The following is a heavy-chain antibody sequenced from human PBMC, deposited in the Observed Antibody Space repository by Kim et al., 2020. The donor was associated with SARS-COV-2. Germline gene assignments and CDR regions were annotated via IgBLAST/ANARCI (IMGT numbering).Heavy chain of an antibody. CDR3: ARGDYYDSSGYSSFFDY. Sequence: LKSRVTISVDTSKNQFSLKLSSVTAADTAVYYCARGDYYDSSGYSSFFDYWGQGTLVTVSS. D-gene: IGHD3-22*01. V-gene: IGHV4-59*09. J-gene: IGHJ4*02.